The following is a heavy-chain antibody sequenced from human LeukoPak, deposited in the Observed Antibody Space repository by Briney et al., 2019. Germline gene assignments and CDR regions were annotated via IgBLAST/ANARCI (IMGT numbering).Heavy chain of an antibody. J-gene: IGHJ4*02. V-gene: IGHV1-69-2*01. Sequence: LVDPEDGETIYAEKFQGRVTITADTSTDTAYMELSSLRSEDTAVYYCATDLGQLLWFGERYWGQGTLVTVSS. CDR3: ATDLGQLLWFGERY. CDR2: VDPEDGET. D-gene: IGHD3-10*01.